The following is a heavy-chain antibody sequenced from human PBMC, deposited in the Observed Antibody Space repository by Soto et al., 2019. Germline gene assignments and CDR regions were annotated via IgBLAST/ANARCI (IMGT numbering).Heavy chain of an antibody. V-gene: IGHV3-23*01. J-gene: IGHJ4*02. Sequence: GGSLRLSCAASGFTFSSYTMAWVRQAPGKGLEWVSAISGSGGSPYYADSVQGRFTISRDNYQNTLYLQMNSLRAEDTAIYYCAIDSGVVPSLVGSYSDSWGQGTLVTVSS. CDR2: ISGSGGSP. CDR1: GFTFSSYT. D-gene: IGHD5-18*01. CDR3: AIDSGVVPSLVGSYSDS.